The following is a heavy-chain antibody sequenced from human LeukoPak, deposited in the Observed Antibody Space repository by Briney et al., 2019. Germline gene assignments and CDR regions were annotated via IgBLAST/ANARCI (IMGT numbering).Heavy chain of an antibody. Sequence: PGGSLRLSCAASGFTFSSYEMNWVRRAPGKGLEWVSYISSSGSTIYYADSVKGRFTISRDNAKNSLYLQMNSLRAEDTAVYYCAREDIVATAIDYRGQGTLVTVSS. CDR3: AREDIVATAIDY. D-gene: IGHD5-12*01. CDR2: ISSSGSTI. J-gene: IGHJ4*02. CDR1: GFTFSSYE. V-gene: IGHV3-48*03.